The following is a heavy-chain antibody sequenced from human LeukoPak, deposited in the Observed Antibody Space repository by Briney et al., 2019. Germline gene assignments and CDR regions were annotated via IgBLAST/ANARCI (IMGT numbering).Heavy chain of an antibody. V-gene: IGHV3-48*01. Sequence: GGSLRLSCAASGFTFSIYSMNWVRQAPGKGLEWVSYISSSSSTIYYADSVKGRFTISRDNAKNSLYLQMNSLRAEDTAVYYCAKEWVLQGRDYFDYWGQGTLVTVSS. J-gene: IGHJ4*02. CDR1: GFTFSIYS. CDR2: ISSSSSTI. CDR3: AKEWVLQGRDYFDY. D-gene: IGHD4-11*01.